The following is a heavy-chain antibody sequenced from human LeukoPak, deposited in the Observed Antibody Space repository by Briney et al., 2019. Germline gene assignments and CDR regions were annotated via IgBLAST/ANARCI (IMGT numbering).Heavy chain of an antibody. J-gene: IGHJ4*02. D-gene: IGHD6-13*01. V-gene: IGHV4-39*07. CDR3: ARVTGYVMEDYFDY. CDR2: IYYTGSA. Sequence: SETLSLTCTVSGGSSYYWGWIRQPPGQGLEWIGTIYYTGSAYYNPSLKSRVTISVDTSKNQFSLRLSSVTAADTAVYYCARVTGYVMEDYFDYWGQGTLVTVSS. CDR1: GGSSYY.